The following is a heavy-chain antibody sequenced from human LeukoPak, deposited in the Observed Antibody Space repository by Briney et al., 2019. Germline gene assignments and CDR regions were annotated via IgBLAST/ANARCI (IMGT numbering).Heavy chain of an antibody. Sequence: GGSLRLSCAASGFTFSSYSMNWVRQAPGKGLEWVSSISSSSSYIYYADSVKGRFTISRGNAKNSLYLQMNSLRAEDTAVYYCARDANYYYDFWSGYYPLFDYWGQGTLVTVSS. CDR2: ISSSSSYI. J-gene: IGHJ4*02. D-gene: IGHD3-3*01. V-gene: IGHV3-21*01. CDR1: GFTFSSYS. CDR3: ARDANYYYDFWSGYYPLFDY.